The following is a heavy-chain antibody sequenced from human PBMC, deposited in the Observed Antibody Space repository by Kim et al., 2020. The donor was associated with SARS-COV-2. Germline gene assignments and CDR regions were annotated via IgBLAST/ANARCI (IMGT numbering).Heavy chain of an antibody. V-gene: IGHV3-23*01. CDR2: ISPSGKRS. D-gene: IGHD3-3*01. J-gene: IGHJ5*02. Sequence: GGSLRLSCAASGFNFSAYSMNWVRQAPGKGLEWVSTISPSGKRSSYADSVRGRFTISRDNSKSTMSLEMNSLTADDTALYFCAKARTLSYYGSWYQGTQV. CDR1: GFNFSAYS. CDR3: AKARTLSYYGS.